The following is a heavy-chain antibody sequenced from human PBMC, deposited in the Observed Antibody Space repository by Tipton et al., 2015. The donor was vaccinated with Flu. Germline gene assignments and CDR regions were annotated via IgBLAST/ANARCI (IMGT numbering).Heavy chain of an antibody. J-gene: IGHJ5*02. V-gene: IGHV3-11*04. Sequence: GSLRLSCAASGFTFSDYYMSWVRQAPGKGLEWVSHISSSGSIINYADSVKGRFTISRDNAKNSLYLQMNSLRVEDTAVYYCARDFGHSYGFYNWSTPGAREPWSPSPQ. D-gene: IGHD5-18*01. CDR1: GFTFSDYY. CDR3: ARDFGHSYGFYNWSTP. CDR2: ISSSGSII.